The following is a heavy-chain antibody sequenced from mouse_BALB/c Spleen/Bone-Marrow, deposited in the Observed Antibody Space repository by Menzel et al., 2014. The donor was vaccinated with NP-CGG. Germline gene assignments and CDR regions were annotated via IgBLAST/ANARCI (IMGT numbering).Heavy chain of an antibody. J-gene: IGHJ3*01. CDR2: IYPGDGST. D-gene: IGHD3-2*01. Sequence: QVQLQQSGPELVKPGASVKMSCKASGYTFTSYYIHWVKQRPGQGLEWIGWIYPGDGSTKYNEMFKGKTTLTAAKSSSTAYMLLRSLTSEDSAIYFCARTDSSGSWFAYWGQGTLVTVSA. CDR3: ARTDSSGSWFAY. CDR1: GYTFTSYY. V-gene: IGHV1S56*01.